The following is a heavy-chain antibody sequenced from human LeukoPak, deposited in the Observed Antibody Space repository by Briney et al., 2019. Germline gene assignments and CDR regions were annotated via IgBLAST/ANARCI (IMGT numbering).Heavy chain of an antibody. J-gene: IGHJ6*02. Sequence: GESLKISCEGSGYSFASYWIGWVRQMPGKGLEWMGIIYPGDSDTRYSPSFQGQVTISADKSISTAYLQWSSLKASDTAMYYCARITAAAGSDEGYYGMDVWGQGTTVTVSS. CDR3: ARITAAAGSDEGYYGMDV. CDR2: IYPGDSDT. D-gene: IGHD6-13*01. V-gene: IGHV5-51*01. CDR1: GYSFASYW.